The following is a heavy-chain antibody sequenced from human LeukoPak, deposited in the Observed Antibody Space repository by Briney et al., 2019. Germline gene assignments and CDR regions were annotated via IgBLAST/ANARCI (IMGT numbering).Heavy chain of an antibody. CDR1: GDGVPIKSAA. CDR2: TYYRSKWYN. J-gene: IGHJ4*02. D-gene: IGHD1-14*01. CDR3: ARDDRGYIDY. V-gene: IGHV6-1*01. Sequence: SQTLSLTCAISGDGVPIKSAAWNWIRQSPSRGLEWLGRTYYRSKWYNDYAESVRSRITINPDTSKNQFSLQLDSVAPEDTAIYYCARDDRGYIDYWGQGTLVTVSS.